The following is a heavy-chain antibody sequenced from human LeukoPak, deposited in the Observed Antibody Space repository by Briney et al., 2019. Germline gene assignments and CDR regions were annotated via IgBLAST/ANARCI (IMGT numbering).Heavy chain of an antibody. CDR3: AKDRGTSVWYLDY. Sequence: GGSLRLSCAASGFTFSSYGMHWVRQAPGKGLEWVAVISNDGSNEYYADSVKGRFTISRDNSKNTLNPQMNSLRAEDTAVYYCAKDRGTSVWYLDYWGQGTLVTVSS. V-gene: IGHV3-30*18. CDR2: ISNDGSNE. CDR1: GFTFSSYG. D-gene: IGHD6-19*01. J-gene: IGHJ4*02.